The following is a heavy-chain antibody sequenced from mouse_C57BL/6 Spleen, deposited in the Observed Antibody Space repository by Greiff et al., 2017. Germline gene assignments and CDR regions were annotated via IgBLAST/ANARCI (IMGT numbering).Heavy chain of an antibody. J-gene: IGHJ3*01. Sequence: QVQLKEPGPELVKPGASVKISCKASGYTFTDYYIHWVKQRPGQGLEWIGWIFPVDGSTNYNEKFKGKATLTVDKSSSTAYMLLSSLTSEDSAVYFCARHYGGSPGFAYWGQGTLVTVSA. CDR2: IFPVDGST. CDR3: ARHYGGSPGFAY. V-gene: IGHV1-75*01. CDR1: GYTFTDYY. D-gene: IGHD1-1*02.